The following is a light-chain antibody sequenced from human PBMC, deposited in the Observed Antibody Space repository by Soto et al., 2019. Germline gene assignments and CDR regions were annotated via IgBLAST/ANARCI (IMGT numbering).Light chain of an antibody. CDR1: SSDVGGYNY. Sequence: QSVLTQPASVSGSPGQSITIPCTGTSSDVGGYNYVSWYQQHPGKAPKLIIYNVSNRPSGVSNRFSGSKSGNTASLTISGLQAEDEGHYYCSSFTSSNTVLFGGGTKLTVL. V-gene: IGLV2-14*01. J-gene: IGLJ2*01. CDR2: NVS. CDR3: SSFTSSNTVL.